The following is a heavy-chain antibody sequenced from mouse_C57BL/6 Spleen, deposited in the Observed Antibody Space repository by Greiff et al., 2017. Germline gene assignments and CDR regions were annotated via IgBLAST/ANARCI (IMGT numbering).Heavy chain of an antibody. Sequence: QVQLQQSGPELVKPGASVKISCKASGYAFSSSWMNWVKQRPGKGLEWIGRIYPGDGDTNYNGKFKGKATLTADKSSSTAYMQLSSLTSEDSAVXFCARGELYLYAMDYWGQGTSVTVSS. CDR1: GYAFSSSW. J-gene: IGHJ4*01. CDR3: ARGELYLYAMDY. D-gene: IGHD2-12*01. V-gene: IGHV1-82*01. CDR2: IYPGDGDT.